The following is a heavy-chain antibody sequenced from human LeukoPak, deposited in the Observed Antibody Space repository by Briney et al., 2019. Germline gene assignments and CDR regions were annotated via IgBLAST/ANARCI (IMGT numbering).Heavy chain of an antibody. CDR1: GFTFSNFA. J-gene: IGHJ4*02. CDR3: TKRLYSERDLPEYYFDH. Sequence: PGGSLRLSCAASGFTFSNFAMSWVRQAPGKGLEWVSTISGSGGSTFYADSVKGRFTISRDNSKNTLFLQMNSLRAEDTALYYCTKRLYSERDLPEYYFDHWGQGTLVTVSS. CDR2: ISGSGGST. V-gene: IGHV3-23*01. D-gene: IGHD1-26*01.